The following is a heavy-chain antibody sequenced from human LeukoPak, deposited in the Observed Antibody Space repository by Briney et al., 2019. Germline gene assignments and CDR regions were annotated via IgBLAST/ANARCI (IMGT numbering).Heavy chain of an antibody. D-gene: IGHD3-10*01. J-gene: IGHJ4*02. V-gene: IGHV3-30*02. Sequence: PGGSLRLSCAASGFTFSSYGMHWVRQAPGKGLEWVAFIRYDGSNKYYADSVKGRFTISRDNSKNTLYLQMNSLRAEDTAVYYCAKRRTGTAPGGPPELYFDYWGQGTLVTVSS. CDR1: GFTFSSYG. CDR3: AKRRTGTAPGGPPELYFDY. CDR2: IRYDGSNK.